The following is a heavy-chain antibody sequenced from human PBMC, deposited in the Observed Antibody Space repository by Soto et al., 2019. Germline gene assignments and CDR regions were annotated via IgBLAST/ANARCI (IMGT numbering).Heavy chain of an antibody. D-gene: IGHD1-26*01. CDR1: GYTFTSYG. J-gene: IGHJ4*02. CDR3: ASYRSGSSYFDY. V-gene: IGHV1-18*04. Sequence: ASVKVSCKASGYTFTSYGISWVRQAPGQGLEWVGWISAYNGNTNYAQKLQGRVTMTTDTSTSTAYMELRSLRSDDTAVYYCASYRSGSSYFDYSGQGTLVTVSS. CDR2: ISAYNGNT.